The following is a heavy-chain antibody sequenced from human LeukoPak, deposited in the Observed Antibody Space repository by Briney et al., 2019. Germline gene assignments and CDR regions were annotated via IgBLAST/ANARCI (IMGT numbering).Heavy chain of an antibody. Sequence: SETLSLTCTVSGDSITTYYWSWIRQSPGKGLEWIGYIYYSGGTNYNPSLKSRVTLSIDASKNQFSLRLSSVTAADTAIYYCARDNPANWFDPWGQGTLVTVSS. V-gene: IGHV4-59*01. J-gene: IGHJ5*02. CDR3: ARDNPANWFDP. CDR1: GDSITTYY. D-gene: IGHD1-14*01. CDR2: IYYSGGT.